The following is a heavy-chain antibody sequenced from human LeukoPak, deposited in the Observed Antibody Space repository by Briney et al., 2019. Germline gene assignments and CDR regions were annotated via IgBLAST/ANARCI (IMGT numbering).Heavy chain of an antibody. CDR3: ARSFEIWFGELLGGMDV. Sequence: SETLSLTCAVYGGSFSGYYWSWIGQPPGKGLEWIGEINHSGSTNYNPSLKSRVTISVDTSKNQFSLKLSSVTAADTAVYYCARSFEIWFGELLGGMDVWGQGTTVTVSS. CDR1: GGSFSGYY. D-gene: IGHD3-10*01. V-gene: IGHV4-34*01. CDR2: INHSGST. J-gene: IGHJ6*02.